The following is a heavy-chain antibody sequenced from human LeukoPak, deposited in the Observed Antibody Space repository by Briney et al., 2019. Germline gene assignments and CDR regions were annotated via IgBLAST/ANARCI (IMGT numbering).Heavy chain of an antibody. CDR2: INHSGST. J-gene: IGHJ6*03. V-gene: IGHV4-34*01. CDR3: ARCPDYYYYYMDV. Sequence: PSETLSLTCAVYGGSFSGYYWSWIRQPPGKGLEWIGEINHSGSTNYNLSLKSRVTISVDTSKNQFSLKLSSVTAADTAVYYCARCPDYYYYYMDVWGKGTTVTVSS. CDR1: GGSFSGYY.